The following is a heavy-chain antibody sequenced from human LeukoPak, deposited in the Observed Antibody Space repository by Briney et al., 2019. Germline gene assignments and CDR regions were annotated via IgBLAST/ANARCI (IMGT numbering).Heavy chain of an antibody. Sequence: GGSLRLSCAASGFTFSNYAMNWVRQAPGKGLEWVSSISGGGGNTYYADSVKGRFTISRDNSKNTLYLQINSLRAEDTAIYYCAKDCVKYSSSPIDYWGQGTLVIVSS. D-gene: IGHD6-6*01. CDR1: GFTFSNYA. CDR3: AKDCVKYSSSPIDY. J-gene: IGHJ4*02. V-gene: IGHV3-23*01. CDR2: ISGGGGNT.